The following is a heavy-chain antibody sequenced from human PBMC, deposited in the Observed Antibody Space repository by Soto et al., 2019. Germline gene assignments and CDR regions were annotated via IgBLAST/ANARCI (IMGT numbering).Heavy chain of an antibody. CDR1: GFTFTSYW. Sequence: GESLKISCKGSGFTFTSYWIAWVRQMPGKGLEWMGIIYPGDSDTSYSPSFQGQVTISADKSINTAYLHWSSLKASDTAIYYCAKHEGYCSTSTCSNFDYWGQGTLVTVSS. CDR2: IYPGDSDT. D-gene: IGHD2-2*01. CDR3: AKHEGYCSTSTCSNFDY. V-gene: IGHV5-51*01. J-gene: IGHJ4*02.